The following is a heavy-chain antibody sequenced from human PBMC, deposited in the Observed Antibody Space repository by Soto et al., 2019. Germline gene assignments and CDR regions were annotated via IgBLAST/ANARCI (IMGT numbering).Heavy chain of an antibody. D-gene: IGHD5-12*01. CDR3: ARVSAYEGWFGP. Sequence: QVQLVQSGPEVKKPGASVKVSCKASGYTFTHYGITCVRQAPGQGLEWMGWITDYKGNTDYGQKVQGRVTMTMDASRSTAYMDLWSLRPDDTAVYYCARVSAYEGWFGPWGQGTLVTVS. V-gene: IGHV1-18*01. CDR1: GYTFTHYG. CDR2: ITDYKGNT. J-gene: IGHJ5*02.